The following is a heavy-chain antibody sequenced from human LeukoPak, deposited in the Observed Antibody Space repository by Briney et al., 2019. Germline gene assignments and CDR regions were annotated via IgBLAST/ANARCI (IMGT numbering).Heavy chain of an antibody. CDR3: ARAMSTMVRGVISDYYYYYMDV. CDR2: IIPIFGTA. D-gene: IGHD3-10*01. V-gene: IGHV1-69*01. J-gene: IGHJ6*03. CDR1: GGTFSSYA. Sequence: GASVKVSCKASGGTFSSYAISWVRQAPGQGLEWMGGIIPIFGTANYAQKFQGRVTITADESTSTAYMELSSLRSEDTAVYYCARAMSTMVRGVISDYYYYYMDVWGKGTTVTISS.